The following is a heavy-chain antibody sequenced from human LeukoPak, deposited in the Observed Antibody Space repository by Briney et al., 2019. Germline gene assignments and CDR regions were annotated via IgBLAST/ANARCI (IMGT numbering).Heavy chain of an antibody. CDR1: VFTFTSSA. CDR3: AAVDYYDSSALDY. J-gene: IGHJ4*02. CDR2: IVVGSGNT. Sequence: SVKVSCKASVFTFTSSAMQWVRQARGQRLEWIGWIVVGSGNTNYAQKFQERVTITRDMSTSTAYMELSSLRSEDTAVYYCAAVDYYDSSALDYCGQGTLVTVSS. V-gene: IGHV1-58*02. D-gene: IGHD3-22*01.